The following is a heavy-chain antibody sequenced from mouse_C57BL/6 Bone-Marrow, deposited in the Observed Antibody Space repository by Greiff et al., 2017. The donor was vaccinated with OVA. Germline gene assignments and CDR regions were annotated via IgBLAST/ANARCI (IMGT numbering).Heavy chain of an antibody. CDR2: ISPGNSDT. D-gene: IGHD2-5*01. J-gene: IGHJ2*01. V-gene: IGHV1-5*01. CDR1: GYTFTSYW. CDR3: TRVGESNGFDD. Sequence: EVKLQQSGPVLARPGASVKMSCKTSGYTFTSYWLHWVKQRPGPGLDWIGAISPGNSDTSYNRKFKGKAKLTAVTSASTAYMELSSLTNEDSAVYDCTRVGESNGFDDGGQGTTLTGSS.